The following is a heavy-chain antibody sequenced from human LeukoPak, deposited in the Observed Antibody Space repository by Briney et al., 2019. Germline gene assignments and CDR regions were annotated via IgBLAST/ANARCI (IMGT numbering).Heavy chain of an antibody. J-gene: IGHJ3*02. D-gene: IGHD2-15*01. CDR1: GFTFSSYS. Sequence: GGSLRLSCAASGFTFSSYSMNWVRQAPGKGLEWVSSISTSSSYIYYADSVKGRFTISRDNAKNSLYLQMNSLRAEDTAVYYCARLDCSGGSCYSGAFDIWGQGTMVTVSS. V-gene: IGHV3-21*01. CDR3: ARLDCSGGSCYSGAFDI. CDR2: ISTSSSYI.